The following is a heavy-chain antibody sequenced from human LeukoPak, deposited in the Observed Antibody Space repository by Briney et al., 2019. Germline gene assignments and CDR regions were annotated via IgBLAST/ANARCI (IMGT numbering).Heavy chain of an antibody. CDR2: IYYSGST. Sequence: SETLSLTCTVSGGTISSYYWSWIRQPPGKGLEWIGYIYYSGSTNYNPSLKSRVTISVDTSKNQFSLKLSSVTAADTAVYYCATERGYSYGQGAFDIWGQGTMVTVSS. V-gene: IGHV4-59*01. J-gene: IGHJ3*02. CDR3: ATERGYSYGQGAFDI. D-gene: IGHD5-18*01. CDR1: GGTISSYY.